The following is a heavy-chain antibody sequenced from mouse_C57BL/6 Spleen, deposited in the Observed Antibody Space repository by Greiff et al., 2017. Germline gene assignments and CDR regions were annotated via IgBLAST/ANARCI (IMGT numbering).Heavy chain of an antibody. Sequence: EVNVVESGGGLVKPGGSLKLSCAASGFTFSSYAMSWVRQTPEKRLEWVATISDGGSYTYYPDNVKGRFTISRDNAKNSLYLQMSHLKSEDTAMYYCARDWDYGSRGFDYWGQGTTLTVSS. CDR1: GFTFSSYA. V-gene: IGHV5-4*01. J-gene: IGHJ2*01. CDR2: ISDGGSYT. D-gene: IGHD1-1*01. CDR3: ARDWDYGSRGFDY.